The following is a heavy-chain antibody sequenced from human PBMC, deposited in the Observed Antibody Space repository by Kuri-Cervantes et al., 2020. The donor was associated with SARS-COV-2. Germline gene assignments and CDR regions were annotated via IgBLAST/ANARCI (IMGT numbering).Heavy chain of an antibody. CDR1: GFTFSSYA. V-gene: IGHV3-48*02. D-gene: IGHD3-9*01. CDR3: ARGSEAGYYYFDY. Sequence: GWSLRLSCAASGFTFSSYAMSWVRQAPGKGLEWVSYISSSSSTIYYADSVKGRFTISRDNAKNSLYLQMNGLRDEDTAVYYCARGSEAGYYYFDYWGQGTLVTVSS. J-gene: IGHJ4*02. CDR2: ISSSSSTI.